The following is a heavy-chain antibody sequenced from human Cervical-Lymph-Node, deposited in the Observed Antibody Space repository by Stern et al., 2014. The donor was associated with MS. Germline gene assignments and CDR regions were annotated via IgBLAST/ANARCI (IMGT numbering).Heavy chain of an antibody. Sequence: QVQLVQSGAEVKKPGSSVKVSCKASGGAFSRYAMSWVRQAPGHGLEWMGGIIPLFGTATLAQKFRGRVTITADNSTSTAYMELSSLRSEDTAVYYCARHYGDYYFDSWGQGTLVTVSS. CDR3: ARHYGDYYFDS. V-gene: IGHV1-69*06. J-gene: IGHJ4*02. CDR2: IIPLFGTA. CDR1: GGAFSRYA. D-gene: IGHD4-17*01.